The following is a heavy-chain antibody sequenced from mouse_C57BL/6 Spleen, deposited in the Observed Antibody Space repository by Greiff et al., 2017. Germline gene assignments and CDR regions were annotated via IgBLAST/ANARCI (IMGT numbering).Heavy chain of an antibody. CDR3: ALITTVDYAMDY. CDR2: IYPGDGDT. J-gene: IGHJ4*01. Sequence: VKLQESGPELVKPGASVKISCKASGYAFSSSWMNWVKQRPGTGLEWIGRIYPGDGDTNYNGKFKGKATLTADKSSSTAYMQLSSLTSEDSAAYFCALITTVDYAMDYWGQGTSVTVSS. D-gene: IGHD1-1*01. CDR1: GYAFSSSW. V-gene: IGHV1-82*01.